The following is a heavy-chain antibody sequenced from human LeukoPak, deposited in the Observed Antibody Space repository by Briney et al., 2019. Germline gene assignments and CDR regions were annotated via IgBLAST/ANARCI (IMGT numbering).Heavy chain of an antibody. CDR3: ARSGTYRFDY. Sequence: SQTLSLTCAISGDSVSSDSAAWNWIRQSPSRGLEWLGRTYQRSKWYSDYAVSVKSRITIKPDTSKNQFSLHLDSVTPEDTAVYYCARSGTYRFDYWGQGTLVTVSS. V-gene: IGHV6-1*01. CDR2: TYQRSKWYS. J-gene: IGHJ4*02. CDR1: GDSVSSDSAA. D-gene: IGHD1-26*01.